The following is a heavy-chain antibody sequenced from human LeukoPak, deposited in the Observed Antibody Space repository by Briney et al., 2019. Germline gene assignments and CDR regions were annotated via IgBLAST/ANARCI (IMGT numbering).Heavy chain of an antibody. CDR3: ARAITIFGVDPFDY. J-gene: IGHJ4*02. D-gene: IGHD3-3*01. V-gene: IGHV4-61*02. CDR1: GGSISSGSYY. CDR2: IYTSGST. Sequence: PSQTLSLTCTVAGGSISSGSYYWSWIRQPAWKGLEWIGRIYTSGSTNYNPSLKSRVTISVDTSKNQFSLKLSSVTAADTAVYYCARAITIFGVDPFDYWGQGTLVTVSS.